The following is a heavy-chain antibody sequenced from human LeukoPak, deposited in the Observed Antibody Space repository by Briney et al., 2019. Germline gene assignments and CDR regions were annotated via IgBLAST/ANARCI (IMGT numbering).Heavy chain of an antibody. CDR3: ATEDTAMVLLQDAFDI. Sequence: SETLSLTCTVSGGSIPTKNFYWGWIRQPPGKGLEWIGSVFYSGRTYYNPSLKSRVTIFVDPSKNQFSLKLSSVTAADTAVYYCATEDTAMVLLQDAFDIWGQGTMVTVSS. J-gene: IGHJ3*02. CDR2: VFYSGRT. V-gene: IGHV4-39*01. CDR1: GGSIPTKNFY. D-gene: IGHD5-18*01.